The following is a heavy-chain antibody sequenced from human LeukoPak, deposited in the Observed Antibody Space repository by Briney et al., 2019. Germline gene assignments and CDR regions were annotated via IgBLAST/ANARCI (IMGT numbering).Heavy chain of an antibody. V-gene: IGHV3-48*04. D-gene: IGHD1-26*01. J-gene: IGHJ3*02. CDR2: ISSSSSTI. Sequence: PGGSLRLSCAASGFTFSSYSMNWVRQAPGKGLEWVSYISSSSSTIYYADSVKGRFTISRDNAKNSLYLQMNSLRAEDTAVYYCAREGIVGAKDDAFDIWGQGTMVTVSS. CDR3: AREGIVGAKDDAFDI. CDR1: GFTFSSYS.